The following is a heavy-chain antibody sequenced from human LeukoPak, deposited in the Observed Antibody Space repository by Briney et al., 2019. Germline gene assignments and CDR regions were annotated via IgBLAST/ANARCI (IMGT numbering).Heavy chain of an antibody. CDR1: GGTFSSYA. CDR2: IIPIFGTA. D-gene: IGHD2-2*02. Sequence: ASVKVSCKASGGTFSSYAISWVRQAPGQGLEWMGGIIPIFGTANYAQKFQGRVTITADESTSTAYMELSSLRSEGTAVYYCARPQYCSSTSCYTSFAFDIWGQGTMVTVSS. CDR3: ARPQYCSSTSCYTSFAFDI. V-gene: IGHV1-69*13. J-gene: IGHJ3*02.